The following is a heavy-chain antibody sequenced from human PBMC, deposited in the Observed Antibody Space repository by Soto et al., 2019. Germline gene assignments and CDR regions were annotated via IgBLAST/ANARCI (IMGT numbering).Heavy chain of an antibody. V-gene: IGHV3-23*01. Sequence: EVQLLESGGGLVQPGGSLRLSCAASGFTFSSYAMSWVRQAPGKGLEWVSAISGSGGSTYYADSVKGRFTISRDNSKNTLYLQMNSLRAEDTAVYYCAKDGYCSNTSCYTSWFDPWGQGTLVTVSS. CDR1: GFTFSSYA. CDR3: AKDGYCSNTSCYTSWFDP. CDR2: ISGSGGST. J-gene: IGHJ5*02. D-gene: IGHD2-2*02.